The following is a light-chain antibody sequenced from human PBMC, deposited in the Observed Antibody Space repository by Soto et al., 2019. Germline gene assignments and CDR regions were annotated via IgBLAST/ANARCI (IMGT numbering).Light chain of an antibody. Sequence: QSVLTQPPSASGTPGQRVTISCSGSSSNIGTNYVYWYQQLPGTAPKLLIYRNNQRPSGVPDRFSGSKSGTSASLAISGLRSEGEADYYCASWDDSLSGPVFGGGTQLTV. CDR3: ASWDDSLSGPV. V-gene: IGLV1-47*01. CDR2: RNN. CDR1: SSNIGTNY. J-gene: IGLJ3*02.